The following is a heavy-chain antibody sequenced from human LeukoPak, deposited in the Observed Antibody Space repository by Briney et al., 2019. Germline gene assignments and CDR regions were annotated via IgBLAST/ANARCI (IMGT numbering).Heavy chain of an antibody. CDR2: ISWNSGSI. CDR3: AKDAGAVAGASQFDY. Sequence: GGSLRLSCAASGFTFSSYEMNWVRQAPGKGLEWVSGISWNSGSIGYADSVKGRFTISRDNAKNSLYLQMNSLRAEDMALYYCAKDAGAVAGASQFDYWGQGTLVTVSS. J-gene: IGHJ4*02. V-gene: IGHV3-9*03. D-gene: IGHD6-19*01. CDR1: GFTFSSYE.